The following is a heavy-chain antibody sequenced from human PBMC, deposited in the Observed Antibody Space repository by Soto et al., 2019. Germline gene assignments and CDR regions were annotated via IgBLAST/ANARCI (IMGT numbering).Heavy chain of an antibody. CDR1: GGTFSRYT. CDR3: ASHFTGVLVLGTSPPGGDNYGWDV. Sequence: QVQLVQSGAEVKKPGSSVKVSRKASGGTFSRYTFTWVRQAPGQGLEWMGRIIPILDIPNYAQNFQGRVTITADKSTSKAYMELSSLTSDDTAVYYCASHFTGVLVLGTSPPGGDNYGWDVWGQGTTVTVSS. D-gene: IGHD2-8*02. J-gene: IGHJ6*02. V-gene: IGHV1-69*02. CDR2: IIPILDIP.